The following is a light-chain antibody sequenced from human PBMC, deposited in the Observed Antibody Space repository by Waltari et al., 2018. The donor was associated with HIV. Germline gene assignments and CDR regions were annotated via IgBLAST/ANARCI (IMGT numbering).Light chain of an antibody. V-gene: IGLV1-47*01. CDR3: AVWDDSLSGWV. CDR1: TPNIGSNL. J-gene: IGLJ3*02. CDR2: RHD. Sequence: QSVLTQPPSASGTPGPRVTTSCSGSTPNIGSNLLSSYPRVPGATPKLLIYRHDQRPSGVSDRFSGSKSGTSASLAISGLRSEDEADYYCAVWDDSLSGWVFGGGTKLTVL.